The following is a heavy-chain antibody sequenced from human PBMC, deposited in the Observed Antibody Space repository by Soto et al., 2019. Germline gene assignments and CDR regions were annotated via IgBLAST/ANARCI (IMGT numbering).Heavy chain of an antibody. Sequence: LSLTCTVSGGSISSGGYSWSWIRQHPGKGLEWIGYIYNSGSTYYNPSLKSRVTISGDPSKNQFSLKLSSVTAADTAVYYCARFYDILTGYAYFDYWGQGTLVTVSS. J-gene: IGHJ4*02. CDR1: GGSISSGGYS. CDR3: ARFYDILTGYAYFDY. CDR2: IYNSGST. V-gene: IGHV4-31*03. D-gene: IGHD3-9*01.